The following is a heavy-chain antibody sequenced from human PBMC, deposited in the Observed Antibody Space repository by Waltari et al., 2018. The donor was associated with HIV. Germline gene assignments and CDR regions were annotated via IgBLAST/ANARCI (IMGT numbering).Heavy chain of an antibody. V-gene: IGHV3-33*01. CDR3: VRTRLGGDGMDV. CDR2: IWYDGSKK. CDR1: GCSFNNYG. Sequence: QVQLVESGGGVVQPGRSLRLSCAASGCSFNNYGMDWVRQAPGKGLEWVAVIWYDGSKKYYADSAKGRFTISRDNSKNTLYLQINSLTVEDTAVYFCVRTRLGGDGMDVWGQGTTVTVS. J-gene: IGHJ6*02. D-gene: IGHD6-6*01.